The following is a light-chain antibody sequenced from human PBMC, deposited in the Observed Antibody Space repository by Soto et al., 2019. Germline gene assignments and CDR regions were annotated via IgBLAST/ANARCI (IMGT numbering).Light chain of an antibody. J-gene: IGLJ1*01. CDR1: SSDVGGYNY. CDR3: SSYTSSSTLAAV. CDR2: DVS. Sequence: QSALTQPASVSGSPGQSITISCTGTSSDVGGYNYVSWYQQHPGKAPKLMIYDVSNRPSGVSNRFSGSKSGNTASLTISGLQAEAEADYYCSSYTSSSTLAAVFGTGTKVTVL. V-gene: IGLV2-14*01.